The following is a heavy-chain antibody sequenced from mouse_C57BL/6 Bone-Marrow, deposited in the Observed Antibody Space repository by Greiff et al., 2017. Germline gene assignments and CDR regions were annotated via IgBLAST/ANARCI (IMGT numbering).Heavy chain of an antibody. CDR3: ARASQAYYYAMDY. CDR2: ISSGSSTI. D-gene: IGHD3-2*02. Sequence: EVQVVESGGGLVKPGGSLKLSCAASGFTFSDSGMHWVRQAPEKGLEWVAYISSGSSTIYYADTVKGRFTISRDNAKNTLFLQMTSLRSEDTAMYYCARASQAYYYAMDYRGQGTSVTVSS. V-gene: IGHV5-17*01. CDR1: GFTFSDSG. J-gene: IGHJ4*01.